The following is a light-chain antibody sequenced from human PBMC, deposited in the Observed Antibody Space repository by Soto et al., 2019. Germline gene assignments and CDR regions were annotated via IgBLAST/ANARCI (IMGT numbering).Light chain of an antibody. J-gene: IGKJ1*01. CDR2: DAS. Sequence: DIQITQSPSTRSASVGDRVTITCRASQSISSWLAWYQQKPGKAPKLLIYDASSLESGVPSRFSGSGSGTESTLTISSLQPDDFATYYCQQYNSYPLTFGQGTKVDI. V-gene: IGKV1-5*01. CDR1: QSISSW. CDR3: QQYNSYPLT.